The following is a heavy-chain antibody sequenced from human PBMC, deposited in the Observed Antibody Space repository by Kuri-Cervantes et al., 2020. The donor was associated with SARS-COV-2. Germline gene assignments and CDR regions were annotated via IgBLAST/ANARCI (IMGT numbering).Heavy chain of an antibody. CDR3: ARGSSNSWYNWFDP. CDR1: GFSFSNYD. Sequence: ETLSLTCAASGFSFSNYDMHWVRQANGKGLEWVSGIGTAGDTYYPGSVKGRFTISRENAKNSLYLQMNSLRAGDTAVYYCARGSSNSWYNWFDPWGQGTLVTVSS. CDR2: IGTAGDT. V-gene: IGHV3-13*04. D-gene: IGHD6-13*01. J-gene: IGHJ5*02.